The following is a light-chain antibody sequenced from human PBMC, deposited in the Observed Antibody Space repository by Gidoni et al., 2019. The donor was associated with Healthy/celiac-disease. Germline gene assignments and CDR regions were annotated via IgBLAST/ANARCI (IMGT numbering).Light chain of an antibody. J-gene: IGLJ2*01. CDR3: AAWDDSLNGVV. V-gene: IGLV1-44*01. Sequence: QSVLTQPPSASGTPGQRVTISCSGSSSNIGSNTVILYQQLPGTAPKLLIYSNNPRPSGVPDRFSGSKSGTSASLAISGLQSEDEADYYCAAWDDSLNGVVFGGGTKLTVL. CDR2: SNN. CDR1: SSNIGSNT.